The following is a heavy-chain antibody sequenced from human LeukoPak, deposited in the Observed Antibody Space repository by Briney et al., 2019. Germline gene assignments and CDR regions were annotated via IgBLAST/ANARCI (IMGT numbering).Heavy chain of an antibody. CDR2: INAANGNT. J-gene: IGHJ4*02. CDR1: GYTFTTYA. CDR3: ARIGWNYYFDY. V-gene: IGHV1-3*01. Sequence: ASVKVSCKASGYTFTTYAIHWVRQAPGQRLEWMAWINAANGNTKYSQNFQGRITISRDTSASTTYMVLSSLRSEDTAVYYFARIGWNYYFDYWGQGTLVTVSS. D-gene: IGHD1-1*01.